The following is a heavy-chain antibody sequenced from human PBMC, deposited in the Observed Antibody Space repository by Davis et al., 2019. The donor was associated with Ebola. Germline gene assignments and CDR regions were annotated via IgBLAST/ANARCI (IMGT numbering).Heavy chain of an antibody. CDR1: GLPFSTYT. Sequence: GESLKISCAVSGLPFSTYTMNWVRQAPGKGLEWVSSISSRGDFLYYADSMQGRFTISRDNANNSVSLQMNSLRAEDTAVYYCATQLGATYYYYGMDVWGQGTTVTVSS. J-gene: IGHJ6*02. D-gene: IGHD7-27*01. CDR2: ISSRGDFL. V-gene: IGHV3-21*01. CDR3: ATQLGATYYYYGMDV.